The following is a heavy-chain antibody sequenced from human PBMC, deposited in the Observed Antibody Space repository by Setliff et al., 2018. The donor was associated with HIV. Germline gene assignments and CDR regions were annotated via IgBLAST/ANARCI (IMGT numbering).Heavy chain of an antibody. CDR1: GYTFTSYA. CDR3: ARDSIYYDILTGYDAFDI. CDR2: INAGNGNT. D-gene: IGHD3-9*01. V-gene: IGHV1-3*01. J-gene: IGHJ3*02. Sequence: ASVMVSCKASGYTFTSYAMHWVRQAPGQRLEWMGWINAGNGNTKYSQKFQGRVTITRDTSASTAYMELSSLRSEDTAVYYCARDSIYYDILTGYDAFDIWGQGTMVTVSS.